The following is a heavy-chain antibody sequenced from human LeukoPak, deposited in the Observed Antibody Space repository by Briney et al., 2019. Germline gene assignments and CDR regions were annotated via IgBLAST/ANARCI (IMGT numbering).Heavy chain of an antibody. CDR3: AKARGGTNYYYGMDV. J-gene: IGHJ6*02. V-gene: IGHV3-23*01. CDR1: GFTFSSYA. CDR2: ISDSGGST. D-gene: IGHD2-15*01. Sequence: GGSLRLYCAASGFTFSSYAMSWVRHAPGHGLEWFSTISDSGGSTYYADSVKGRFTISRDNSKTTLYLQMNRLRAEDTAVYYCAKARGGTNYYYGMDVWGQGTTVTVSS.